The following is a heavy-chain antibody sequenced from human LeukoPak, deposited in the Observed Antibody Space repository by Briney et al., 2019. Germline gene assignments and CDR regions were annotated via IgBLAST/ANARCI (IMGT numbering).Heavy chain of an antibody. D-gene: IGHD3-22*01. CDR2: IRYDGSNE. CDR3: ARGLYYYDSSGYPD. Sequence: GGSLRLSCAASGFTFSSLWMSWARQAPGKGLEWVAFIRYDGSNEYYADSVKGRFTISRDNSKNTLYLQMNSLRTEDTAVYYCARGLYYYDSSGYPDWGQGTLVTVSS. V-gene: IGHV3-30*02. CDR1: GFTFSSLW. J-gene: IGHJ4*02.